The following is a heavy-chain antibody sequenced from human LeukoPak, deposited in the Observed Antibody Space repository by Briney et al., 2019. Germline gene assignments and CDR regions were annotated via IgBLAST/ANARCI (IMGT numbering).Heavy chain of an antibody. CDR3: AKRLPTGAGGGFQH. Sequence: GSLRLSCAASGFTFSSYAMSWVRQAPGQGLEWVSAISGSGGDTYYAGSVKGRVTISRDNSKSTLYLQMNSLRAEDTAVYYCAKRLPTGAGGGFQHWGQGALVTVSS. J-gene: IGHJ1*01. CDR1: GFTFSSYA. D-gene: IGHD4-11*01. V-gene: IGHV3-23*01. CDR2: ISGSGGDT.